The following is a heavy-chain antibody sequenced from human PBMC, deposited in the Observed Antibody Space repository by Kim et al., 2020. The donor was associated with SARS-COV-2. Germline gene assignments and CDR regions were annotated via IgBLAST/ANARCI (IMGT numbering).Heavy chain of an antibody. CDR1: GGSISSGGYY. Sequence: SETLSLTCTVSGGSISSGGYYWSWIRQHPGKGLEWIGYIYYSGSTYYNPSLKSRVTISVDTSKNQFSLKLSSVTAADTAVYYCASSVTTLPYLWDYWGQGTLVTVSS. V-gene: IGHV4-31*03. J-gene: IGHJ4*02. D-gene: IGHD4-17*01. CDR3: ASSVTTLPYLWDY. CDR2: IYYSGST.